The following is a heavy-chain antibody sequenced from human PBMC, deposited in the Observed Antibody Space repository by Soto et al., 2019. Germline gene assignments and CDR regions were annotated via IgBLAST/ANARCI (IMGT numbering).Heavy chain of an antibody. J-gene: IGHJ4*02. CDR2: INEHGSET. Sequence: EVPLVQSGGDLVQPGGSLRLSCVVSELTFRNEWMTWVRQAPGKGLEWVANINEHGSETYYVDSVKGRFIISRDNAKNSLFLQMNSRGAEDTAVYYCATHSRFKKDYWGQGTLVTVSS. CDR3: ATHSRFKKDY. CDR1: ELTFRNEW. V-gene: IGHV3-7*02. D-gene: IGHD3-3*01.